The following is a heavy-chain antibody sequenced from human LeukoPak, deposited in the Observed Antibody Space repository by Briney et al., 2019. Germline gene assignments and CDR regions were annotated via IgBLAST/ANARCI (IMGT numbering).Heavy chain of an antibody. J-gene: IGHJ1*01. CDR2: IIPIFGTA. V-gene: IGHV1-69*01. CDR1: GGTFSSYA. CDR3: ATKGSSGYSSAEYFQH. Sequence: ASVTVSCTASGGTFSSYAISWVRQAPGQGLEWMGGIIPIFGTANYAQKFQGRVTITADESTSTAYMELSSLRSEDTAVYYCATKGSSGYSSAEYFQHWGQGTLVTVSS. D-gene: IGHD3-22*01.